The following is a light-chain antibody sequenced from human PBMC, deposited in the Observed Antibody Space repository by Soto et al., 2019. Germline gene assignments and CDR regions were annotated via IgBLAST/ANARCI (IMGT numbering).Light chain of an antibody. J-gene: IGKJ1*01. CDR3: QQYGSSPRT. CDR1: QSVSSSY. Sequence: EIVLTQFSGTLSLSPGERATLSCRASQSVSSSYLAWYQQKPGQAPRLLIYGASSRTTGIPDRFSGSGSGTDSTLTISRLEPEDFAVYYCQQYGSSPRTFGQGTKVEIK. V-gene: IGKV3-20*01. CDR2: GAS.